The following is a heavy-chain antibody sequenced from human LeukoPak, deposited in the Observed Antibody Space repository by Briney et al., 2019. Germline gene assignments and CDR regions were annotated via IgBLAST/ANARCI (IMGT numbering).Heavy chain of an antibody. Sequence: GGSLRLSCAASGLTVSSIYMSWVRQAPGKGLEWVAVISYDGPNKYYADSVKGRFTISRDDSKSTLYLQMNSLRPEDTAVYYCAKEKLPSGYSFLTDYWGQGALVTVSS. D-gene: IGHD5-18*01. V-gene: IGHV3-30*18. CDR1: GLTVSSIY. CDR2: ISYDGPNK. J-gene: IGHJ4*02. CDR3: AKEKLPSGYSFLTDY.